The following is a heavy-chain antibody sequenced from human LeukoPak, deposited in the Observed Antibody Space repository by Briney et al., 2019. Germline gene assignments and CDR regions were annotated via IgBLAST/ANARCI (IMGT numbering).Heavy chain of an antibody. J-gene: IGHJ4*02. Sequence: PSETLSLTCTVSGGSISSSSIYWGWIRQPPGKGLEWIGSIYSSGTTYYSPSLKSRVTISVDTSKNQFSLKLNSVTAADTAVYYCARVDGYFDYWGQGTLVTVSS. CDR1: GGSISSSSIY. V-gene: IGHV4-39*01. CDR2: IYSSGTT. CDR3: ARVDGYFDY. D-gene: IGHD5-24*01.